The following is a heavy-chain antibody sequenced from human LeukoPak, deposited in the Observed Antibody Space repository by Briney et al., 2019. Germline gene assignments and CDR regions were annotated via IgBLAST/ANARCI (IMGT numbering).Heavy chain of an antibody. CDR2: INPNSGGT. CDR3: ARGGYYYDSSGYYLDY. Sequence: ASVKVSCKASGYTFTGYYMHWVRQAPGQGLEWVGWINPNSGGTNYAQKFQGRVTMTRDTSISTAYMELSRLRSDDTAVYYCARGGYYYDSSGYYLDYWGQGTLVTVSS. J-gene: IGHJ4*02. CDR1: GYTFTGYY. V-gene: IGHV1-2*02. D-gene: IGHD3-22*01.